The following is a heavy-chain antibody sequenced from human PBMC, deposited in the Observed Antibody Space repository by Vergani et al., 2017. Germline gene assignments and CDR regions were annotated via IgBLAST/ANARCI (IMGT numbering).Heavy chain of an antibody. CDR1: GGSISSSSYY. V-gene: IGHV4-39*07. J-gene: IGHJ4*02. CDR3: AREKYYDYVWGGYRPPPDY. Sequence: QLQLQESGPGLVKPSETLSLTCTVSGGSISSSSYYWGWIRQPPGKGLEWIGSIYYSGSTYYNPSLKSRVTISVDTSKNQFSLKLRSVTAADTAVYYCAREKYYDYVWGGYRPPPDYWGQGTLVTVSS. D-gene: IGHD3-16*02. CDR2: IYYSGST.